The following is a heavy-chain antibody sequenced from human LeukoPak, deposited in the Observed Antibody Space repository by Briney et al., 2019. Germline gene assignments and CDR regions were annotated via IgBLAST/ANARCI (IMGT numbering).Heavy chain of an antibody. Sequence: EPGGSLRLSCAASGFTFSDYYMSWLRQAPGKGLEWVSYISSSGSTIYYADSVKGRFTISRDNAKNSLYLQMNSLRAEDTAVYYCARDYYDSSGYYYGHYYGMDVWGQGTTVTVSS. V-gene: IGHV3-11*01. J-gene: IGHJ6*02. CDR2: ISSSGSTI. CDR1: GFTFSDYY. D-gene: IGHD3-22*01. CDR3: ARDYYDSSGYYYGHYYGMDV.